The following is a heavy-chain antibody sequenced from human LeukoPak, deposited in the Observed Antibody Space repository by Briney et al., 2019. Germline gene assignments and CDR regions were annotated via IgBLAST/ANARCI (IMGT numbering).Heavy chain of an antibody. CDR2: IKQDGSEK. CDR1: GFTFSSYW. J-gene: IGHJ6*03. CDR3: ARVPLESGYDYYYYYYMDV. Sequence: PGGSLRLSCAASGFTFSSYWMSWVRQAPGKGLEWVANIKQDGSEKYYVDSVKGRFTISRDNAKNSLYLQMNSLRAEDTAVYYCARVPLESGYDYYYYYYMDVWGKGTTVTVSS. D-gene: IGHD5-12*01. V-gene: IGHV3-7*03.